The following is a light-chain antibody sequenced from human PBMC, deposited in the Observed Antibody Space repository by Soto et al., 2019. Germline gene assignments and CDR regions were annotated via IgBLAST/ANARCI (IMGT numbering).Light chain of an antibody. V-gene: IGKV3-20*01. CDR1: QSVSSSY. J-gene: IGKJ1*01. Sequence: EIVLTQSPGTLSLSPGERATLSCRASQSVSSSYLAWYQQKPGQAPRLLIYGASSRATGIPDRLSGSGSGTDFTLTISRLEREDFAVYYCQQDASSTPWTVGEGTKVEIK. CDR3: QQDASSTPWT. CDR2: GAS.